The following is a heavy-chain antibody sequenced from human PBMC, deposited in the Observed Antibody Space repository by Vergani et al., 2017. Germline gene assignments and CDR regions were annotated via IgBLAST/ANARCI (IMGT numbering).Heavy chain of an antibody. Sequence: QVQLQESGPGLVKPSETLSLTCTVSGGSISSYYWSWIRQPPGKGLEWIGYIYYSGSTNYNPSLKSRVTISVDTSKNQFSLKLSSVTAADTAVYYCARGCTKRPSSTRCYRPFDYWGQGTLVTVSS. V-gene: IGHV4-59*12. D-gene: IGHD2-2*01. CDR3: ARGCTKRPSSTRCYRPFDY. J-gene: IGHJ4*02. CDR2: IYYSGST. CDR1: GGSISSYY.